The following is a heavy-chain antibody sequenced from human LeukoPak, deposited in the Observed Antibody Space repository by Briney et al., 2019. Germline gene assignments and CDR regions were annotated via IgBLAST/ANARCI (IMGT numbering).Heavy chain of an antibody. CDR1: GYTFTGYY. D-gene: IGHD7-27*01. J-gene: IGHJ4*02. V-gene: IGHV1-2*02. CDR2: INPNSGGT. Sequence: APVKVSCKASGYTFTGYYMHWVRQAPGQGLEWMGWINPNSGGTNYAQKFQGRVTKTRDTSISTAYMELSRLRSDDTAVYYCARLPDGRTGLKYWGQGTLVTVSS. CDR3: ARLPDGRTGLKY.